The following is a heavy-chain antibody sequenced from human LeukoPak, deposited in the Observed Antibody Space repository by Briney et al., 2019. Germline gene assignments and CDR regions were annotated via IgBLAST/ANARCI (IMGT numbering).Heavy chain of an antibody. V-gene: IGHV1-2*02. Sequence: ASVKVSCKASGYTFTSYYMHLVRQAPGQGFEWMGWVNPNSGATNYAQKLQGRVTMTTDTSTSTAYMELRSLGSDDTAVYYCARGTLYCGGDCYPEDAFDIWGRRTMVTVSS. CDR3: ARGTLYCGGDCYPEDAFDI. J-gene: IGHJ3*02. CDR1: GYTFTSYY. D-gene: IGHD2-21*02. CDR2: VNPNSGAT.